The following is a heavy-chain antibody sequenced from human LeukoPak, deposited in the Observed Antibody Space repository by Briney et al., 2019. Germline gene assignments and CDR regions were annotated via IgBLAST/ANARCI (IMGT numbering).Heavy chain of an antibody. CDR1: GFTFSSYG. CDR2: IWYDGSNK. V-gene: IGHV3-33*01. CDR3: ARERNYGGNSGYGY. J-gene: IGHJ4*02. Sequence: GGSLRLSCAASGFTFSSYGMHWVRQAPGKGLEWVAVIWYDGSNKYYADSVKGRFTISRDNAKNTLYLQMNSLRVDDTAVYYCARERNYGGNSGYGYWGQGTLVTVSS. D-gene: IGHD4-23*01.